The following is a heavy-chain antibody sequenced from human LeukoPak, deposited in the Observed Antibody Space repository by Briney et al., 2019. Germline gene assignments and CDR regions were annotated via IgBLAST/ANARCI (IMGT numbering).Heavy chain of an antibody. Sequence: PSETLSLTCTVSGGSISSSTYYWGWIRQPPGMGLEWIGSMYYSGSTYHNPSLKSRVTMSVDTSKNQCSLKLSSVTAADTAVYYCARDQGYGGIDYWGQGTLVTVSS. V-gene: IGHV4-39*07. CDR3: ARDQGYGGIDY. CDR1: GGSISSSTYY. D-gene: IGHD5-12*01. J-gene: IGHJ4*02. CDR2: MYYSGST.